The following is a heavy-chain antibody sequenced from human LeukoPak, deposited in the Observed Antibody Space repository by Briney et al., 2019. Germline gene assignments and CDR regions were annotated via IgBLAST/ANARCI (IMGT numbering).Heavy chain of an antibody. CDR2: ISYDGSNK. Sequence: GGSLRLSCAASGFTFSSYGMHWVRQAPGKGLEWVAVISYDGSNKYYADSVKGRFTISRDNSKSTLYLQMNSLRAEDTALYYCAKDRRSILVAPWGQGTLVTVSS. V-gene: IGHV3-30*18. D-gene: IGHD3-3*01. CDR3: AKDRRSILVAP. CDR1: GFTFSSYG. J-gene: IGHJ5*02.